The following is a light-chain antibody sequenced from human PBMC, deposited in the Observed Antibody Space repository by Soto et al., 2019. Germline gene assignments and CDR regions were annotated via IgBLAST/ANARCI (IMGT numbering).Light chain of an antibody. CDR2: EVN. Sequence: QSVLTQPASVSGSPGPSITISCTGTSSNVGSYKLVSWYQQHPGKAPKHMIFEVNKRPSGVSNRFSGSKSGNTASLTISGLKVEDEADYYCCSSGGSPTYVFGTGTKVTVL. CDR1: SSNVGSYKL. J-gene: IGLJ1*01. CDR3: CSSGGSPTYV. V-gene: IGLV2-23*02.